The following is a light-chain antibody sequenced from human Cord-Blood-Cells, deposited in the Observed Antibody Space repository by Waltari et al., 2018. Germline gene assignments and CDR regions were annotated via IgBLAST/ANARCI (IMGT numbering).Light chain of an antibody. Sequence: DIVMTQSPDSLAVSLGERATINCKSSQSVLYSSNNRNYLAWYQQKPGQPQKLLIDWASTRESGVPDRFSGSGSGTDFTLTISSLQAEDVAVYYCQQYYSTPWTFGQGTKVEIK. CDR1: QSVLYSSNNRNY. CDR2: WAS. J-gene: IGKJ1*01. V-gene: IGKV4-1*01. CDR3: QQYYSTPWT.